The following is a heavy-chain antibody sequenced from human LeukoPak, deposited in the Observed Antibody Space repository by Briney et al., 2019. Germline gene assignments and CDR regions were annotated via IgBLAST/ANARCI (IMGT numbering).Heavy chain of an antibody. J-gene: IGHJ4*02. CDR1: GYTFTSYA. CDR3: AREPPRITVAGTPDY. Sequence: ASVKVSCKASGYTFTSYAFRWVRQAPGQGLEWMGWISAYNGNTNYAQNLQGRVTMTRDTSISTAYMELSRLTSDDTAVYYCAREPPRITVAGTPDYWGQGTLVTVSS. V-gene: IGHV1-18*01. CDR2: ISAYNGNT. D-gene: IGHD6-19*01.